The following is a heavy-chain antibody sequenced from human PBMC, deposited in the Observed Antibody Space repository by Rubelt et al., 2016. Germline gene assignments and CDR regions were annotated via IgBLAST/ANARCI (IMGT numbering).Heavy chain of an antibody. CDR3: TRVVSSLRGWFDP. J-gene: IGHJ5*02. CDR2: IRSKAYGGTT. D-gene: IGHD6-6*01. CDR1: GFTFGDYA. Sequence: EVQLVESGGGLVQPGRSLRLSCTASGFTFGDYAMSWVRQAPGKGLEWVGFIRSKAYGGTTEYAASVKGRFTISRDDSKSIAYLQMNSLKTEDTAVYYCTRVVSSLRGWFDPWGQGTLVTVSS. V-gene: IGHV3-49*04.